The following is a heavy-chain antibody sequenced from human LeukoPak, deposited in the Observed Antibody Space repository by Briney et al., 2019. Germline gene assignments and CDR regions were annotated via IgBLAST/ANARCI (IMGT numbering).Heavy chain of an antibody. V-gene: IGHV3-48*01. CDR3: AKDLFEVRFRCFDY. CDR2: ISSSSSTI. CDR1: GFTFSSYE. Sequence: GGSLRLSCAASGFTFSSYEMNWVRQAPGKGPEWVSYISSSSSTIYYADSVKGRFTISRDNAKNSLYLQMKSLRAEDTAVYYCAKDLFEVRFRCFDYWGQGTLVTVSS. J-gene: IGHJ4*02. D-gene: IGHD3-10*02.